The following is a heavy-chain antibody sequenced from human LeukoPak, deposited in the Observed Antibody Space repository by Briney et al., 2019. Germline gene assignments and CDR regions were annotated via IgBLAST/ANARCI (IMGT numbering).Heavy chain of an antibody. J-gene: IGHJ5*02. CDR3: ARERRWLQSNWFDP. V-gene: IGHV3-30*02. CDR2: IRYDGSNK. Sequence: PGGSLRLSCAASGFTFSSYGMHWVRQAPGKGLEWVAFIRYDGSNKYYADSVKGRFTISRDNSKNTLYLQMNSLRAEDTAVYYCARERRWLQSNWFDPWGQGTLVTVSS. CDR1: GFTFSSYG. D-gene: IGHD5-24*01.